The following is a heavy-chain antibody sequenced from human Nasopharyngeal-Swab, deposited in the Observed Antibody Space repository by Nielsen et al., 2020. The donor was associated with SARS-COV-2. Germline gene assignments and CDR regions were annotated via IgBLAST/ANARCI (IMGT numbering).Heavy chain of an antibody. CDR3: AKNPTNFGMDV. CDR2: ISWNSGSI. J-gene: IGHJ6*02. CDR1: GFTFADYA. V-gene: IGHV3-9*01. Sequence: SLKISCAASGFTFADYAMHWVRQAPGKGLEWVSGISWNSGSIDYADSVKGRFTISRDNAKNSLYLQMNSLRAEDTALYYCAKNPTNFGMDVWGQGTTVTVSS.